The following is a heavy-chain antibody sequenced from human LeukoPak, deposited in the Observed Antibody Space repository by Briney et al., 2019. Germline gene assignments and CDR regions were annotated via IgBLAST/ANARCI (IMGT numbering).Heavy chain of an antibody. V-gene: IGHV4-34*01. CDR3: ARRRVNPFDP. CDR2: INHSGST. CDR1: GGSFSGYY. J-gene: IGHJ5*02. D-gene: IGHD3-22*01. Sequence: KPSETLSLTCAVYGGSFSGYYWSWIRQPPGKGLEWIGEINHSGSTNYNPSLKSRVTISVDTSKNQFSLKLSSVTAADTAVYYCARRRVNPFDPWGQGTLVTVSS.